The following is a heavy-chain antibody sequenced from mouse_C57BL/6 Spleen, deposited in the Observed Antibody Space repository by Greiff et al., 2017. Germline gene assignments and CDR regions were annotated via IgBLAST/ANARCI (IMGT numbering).Heavy chain of an antibody. Sequence: QVQLQQSGAELVRPGTSVKVSCKASGYAFTNYLIEWVKQRPGQGLEWIGVINPGSGGTNYNEKFKGKATLTADKSSSTAYMQLSSLTSEDSAVYFCARYCEGDYAMDYWGQGTSVTVSS. CDR2: INPGSGGT. J-gene: IGHJ4*01. V-gene: IGHV1-54*01. CDR1: GYAFTNYL. CDR3: ARYCEGDYAMDY.